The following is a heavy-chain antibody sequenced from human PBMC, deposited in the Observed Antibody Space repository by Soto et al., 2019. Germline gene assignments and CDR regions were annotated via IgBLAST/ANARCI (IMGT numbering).Heavy chain of an antibody. CDR3: ARGRLIAARARGWFDP. CDR2: MNPNSGNT. CDR1: GYTFTSYD. D-gene: IGHD6-6*01. V-gene: IGHV1-8*01. J-gene: IGHJ5*02. Sequence: QVQLVQSGAEVKKPGASVKVSCKASGYTFTSYDINWVRQATGQGLEWMGWMNPNSGNTGYAQKFQGRVTMTRNTSISTAYMELSSLGSEDTAVYYCARGRLIAARARGWFDPWGQGTLVTVSS.